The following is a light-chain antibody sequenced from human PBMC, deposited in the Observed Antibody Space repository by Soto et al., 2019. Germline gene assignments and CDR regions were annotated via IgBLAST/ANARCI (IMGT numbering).Light chain of an antibody. CDR2: GAS. V-gene: IGKV3-20*01. CDR3: QQYGSSPPT. CDR1: QSVSSSY. J-gene: IGKJ1*01. Sequence: IVLTQSPGTLSLSPGERATLSCRASQSVSSSYLAWYQQKPGQAPRLLIYGASSRAAGIPDRFSGSGSGTDFTLTMSRLEPEDFSVYYCQQYGSSPPTFGQGTKVEVK.